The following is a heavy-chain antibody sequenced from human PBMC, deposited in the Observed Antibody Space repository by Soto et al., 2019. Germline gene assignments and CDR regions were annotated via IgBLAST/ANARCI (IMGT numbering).Heavy chain of an antibody. CDR1: GYTFTSYG. V-gene: IGHV1-18*01. CDR2: ISAYNGNT. Sequence: QVQLVQSGAEVKKPGASVKVSCKASGYTFTSYGISWVREAPGQGLEWMGWISAYNGNTNYAQKLQGRVTMTTDTSTSTAYMELKSLRSDDTAVYFCAREIAARPQRVVYFDYWGQGTLVTVSS. D-gene: IGHD6-6*01. CDR3: AREIAARPQRVVYFDY. J-gene: IGHJ4*02.